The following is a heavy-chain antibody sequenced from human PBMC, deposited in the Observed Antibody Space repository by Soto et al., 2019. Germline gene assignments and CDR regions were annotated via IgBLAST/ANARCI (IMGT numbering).Heavy chain of an antibody. CDR2: ISYDGSNK. CDR3: ARDSPVDSSGYYYLFDY. J-gene: IGHJ4*02. D-gene: IGHD3-22*01. CDR1: GFTLSSYA. V-gene: IGHV3-30-3*01. Sequence: GGSLRLSCAASGFTLSSYAMHWVRQAPGKGLEWVAVISYDGSNKYYADSVKGRFTISRDNSKNTLYLQMNSLRAEDTAVYYCARDSPVDSSGYYYLFDYWGQGP.